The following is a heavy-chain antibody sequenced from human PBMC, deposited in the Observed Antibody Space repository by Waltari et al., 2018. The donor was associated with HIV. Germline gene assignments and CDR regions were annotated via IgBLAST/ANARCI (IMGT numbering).Heavy chain of an antibody. CDR3: ARDLSGYSDY. CDR1: GFTFSTYW. Sequence: EVLLVESGGGLVQPGGSLRLSCAASGFTFSTYWMHWVRQSPGKGLVWVSRSDEYGGLTNYADSVEGRFTISRDNGKNTLYLQMNNLRAEDTATYYCARDLSGYSDYWGQGTLVTVSS. J-gene: IGHJ4*02. CDR2: SDEYGGLT. V-gene: IGHV3-74*01. D-gene: IGHD3-3*01.